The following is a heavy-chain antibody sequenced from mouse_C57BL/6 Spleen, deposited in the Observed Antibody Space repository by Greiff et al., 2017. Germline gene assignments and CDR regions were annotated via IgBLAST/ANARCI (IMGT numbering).Heavy chain of an antibody. CDR2: INPSNGGT. D-gene: IGHD2-3*01. CDR3: ARTGGYYSWYFDV. J-gene: IGHJ1*03. Sequence: VQLQQPGTELVKPGASVKLSCKASGYTFTSYWMHWVKQRPGQGLEWIGNINPSNGGTNYNEKFKSKATLTVDKSSSTAYMQLSSLTSEDSAVYYCARTGGYYSWYFDVWGTGTTVTVSS. V-gene: IGHV1-53*01. CDR1: GYTFTSYW.